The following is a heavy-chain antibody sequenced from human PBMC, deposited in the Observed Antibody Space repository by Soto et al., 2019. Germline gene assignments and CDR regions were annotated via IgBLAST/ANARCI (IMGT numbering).Heavy chain of an antibody. CDR2: INPNSGGT. CDR3: ARDGHQLLPQTYYGVERSYYGMDV. J-gene: IGHJ6*02. D-gene: IGHD2-2*01. CDR1: GYTFTGYY. V-gene: IGHV1-2*04. Sequence: QVPLVQSGAEVKKPGASVKVSCKASGYTFTGYYMHWVRQAPGQGLEWMGWINPNSGGTNYAQKFQGWVTMTRDTSISTGYMELSRLRSDDTAVYYCARDGHQLLPQTYYGVERSYYGMDVWGQGTTVTVSS.